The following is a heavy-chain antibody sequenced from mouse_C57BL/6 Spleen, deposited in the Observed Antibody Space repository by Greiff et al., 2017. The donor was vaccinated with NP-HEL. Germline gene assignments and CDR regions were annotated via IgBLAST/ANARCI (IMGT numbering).Heavy chain of an antibody. CDR2: IDPEDGDT. V-gene: IGHV14-1*01. J-gene: IGHJ3*01. CDR3: TTNDYDGAWFAY. CDR1: GFNIKDYY. Sequence: EVQLQQSGAELVRPGALVKLSCTASGFNIKDYYMHWVKQRPEQGLEWIGRIDPEDGDTEYAPKFQGKATMTADTSSNTAYLQLSSLTSEDTAVYYCTTNDYDGAWFAYWGQGTLVTVSA. D-gene: IGHD2-4*01.